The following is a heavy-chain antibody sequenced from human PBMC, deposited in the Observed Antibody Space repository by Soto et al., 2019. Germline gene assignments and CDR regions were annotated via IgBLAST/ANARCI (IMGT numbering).Heavy chain of an antibody. D-gene: IGHD6-19*01. CDR2: ISYEGTLK. J-gene: IGHJ4*02. Sequence: GGSLRLSCAASGFTFSNYGMHWVRQAPGKGLEWVAVISYEGTLKYYADSVEGRFTISRDNSKNSLYLQMNSLRPEDTSVYYCAKEAIAVAATGLDYWGQGTLVTVSS. V-gene: IGHV3-30*18. CDR1: GFTFSNYG. CDR3: AKEAIAVAATGLDY.